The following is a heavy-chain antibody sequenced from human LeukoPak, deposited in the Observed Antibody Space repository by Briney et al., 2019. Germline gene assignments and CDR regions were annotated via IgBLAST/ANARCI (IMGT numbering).Heavy chain of an antibody. V-gene: IGHV3-23*01. Sequence: PGGSLRLSCAASGFTFSSYPMSWVRQAPGKGLEWVSVISGSGGSTYYADSVKGRFTISRDNSKNTLYLQMDSLRAEDTAVYYCGKCLNERKPSYFDYWGQGTLVTVAS. CDR3: GKCLNERKPSYFDY. CDR2: ISGSGGST. J-gene: IGHJ4*02. D-gene: IGHD1-1*01. CDR1: GFTFSSYP.